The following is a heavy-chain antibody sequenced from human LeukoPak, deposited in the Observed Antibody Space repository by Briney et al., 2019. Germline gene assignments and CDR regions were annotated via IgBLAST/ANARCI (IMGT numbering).Heavy chain of an antibody. Sequence: PGGSLRLSCAASGFTFSSYEMNWVRQAPGKGLEWVSYINTGGGTIYADSVKGRFTISRDNARNSLYLQMNSLRVEDTALYYCVRDQYHYYGLDVWGQGTTVTVSS. D-gene: IGHD4-11*01. J-gene: IGHJ6*02. CDR3: VRDQYHYYGLDV. V-gene: IGHV3-48*03. CDR2: INTGGGTI. CDR1: GFTFSSYE.